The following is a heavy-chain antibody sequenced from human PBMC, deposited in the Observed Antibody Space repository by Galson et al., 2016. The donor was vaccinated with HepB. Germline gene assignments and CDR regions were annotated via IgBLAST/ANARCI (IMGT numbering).Heavy chain of an antibody. D-gene: IGHD6-13*01. CDR3: ARRAMYSRSSTYYYGMDV. V-gene: IGHV3-30*03. CDR2: ISNDGSNK. J-gene: IGHJ6*02. Sequence: SLRLSCAASGFGFRLYGMHWVRQAPGKGLEWVAVISNDGSNKYYADSVKGRFTISRDNSKNTLYLQMNSLRAEDTAVYYCARRAMYSRSSTYYYGMDVWGQGTTVTVSS. CDR1: GFGFRLYG.